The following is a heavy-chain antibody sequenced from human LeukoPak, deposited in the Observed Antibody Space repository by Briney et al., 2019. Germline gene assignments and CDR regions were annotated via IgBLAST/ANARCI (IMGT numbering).Heavy chain of an antibody. CDR3: ARRCDTSSYYTYYFDY. CDR1: GYTFTAYY. Sequence: ASVKVSCKASGYTFTAYYIHWVRQAPGQGLEWMGWINPNSGGTNYAQKFQGRVTMTRDTSISTAYMELSRLRSDDTDVYFCARRCDTSSYYTYYFDYWSQGTLVTVSS. V-gene: IGHV1-2*02. J-gene: IGHJ4*02. CDR2: INPNSGGT. D-gene: IGHD3-22*01.